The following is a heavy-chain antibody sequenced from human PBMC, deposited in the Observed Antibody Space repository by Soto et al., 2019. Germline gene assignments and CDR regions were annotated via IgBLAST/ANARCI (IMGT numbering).Heavy chain of an antibody. CDR2: TYWDNDN. Sequence: GLDLEWLAFTYWDNDNRYNPSLKSRLTVAKDASKSLVVLFMTNMDPVDTATYYCAHRRGGYNWDDGYFDYWGPGTLVTVSA. CDR3: AHRRGGYNWDDGYFDY. V-gene: IGHV2-5*02. D-gene: IGHD1-20*01. J-gene: IGHJ4*01.